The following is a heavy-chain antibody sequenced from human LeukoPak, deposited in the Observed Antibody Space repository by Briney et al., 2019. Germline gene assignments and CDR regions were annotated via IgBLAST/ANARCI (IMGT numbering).Heavy chain of an antibody. CDR1: GYTFSNYG. V-gene: IGHV1-18*04. Sequence: ASVKVSCKASGYTFSNYGISWERQAPGLGLEWMGWTSYNGNTNYAQKFQDRVTMTTDTSTTTAYMELRSLESDDTAVYYCARHSGSGWQALGYWGQGTLVTVYS. CDR2: TSYNGNT. J-gene: IGHJ4*02. D-gene: IGHD6-25*01. CDR3: ARHSGSGWQALGY.